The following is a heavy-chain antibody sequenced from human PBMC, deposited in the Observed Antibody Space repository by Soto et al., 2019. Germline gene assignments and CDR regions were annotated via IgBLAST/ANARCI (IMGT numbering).Heavy chain of an antibody. CDR1: GFVFNDYD. CDR3: SRGIKGGFDA. CDR2: ISYDGSNR. Sequence: QVQLAESGGGVVQPGRSLRLSCTTSGFVFNDYDIHWVRQAPGKGLAWLASISYDGSNRYYADSVKGRFTISRDNSKNTLSLQINSLGAEDTAVYYCSRGIKGGFDAWGPGTLVTVSS. V-gene: IGHV3-30*03. J-gene: IGHJ5*02.